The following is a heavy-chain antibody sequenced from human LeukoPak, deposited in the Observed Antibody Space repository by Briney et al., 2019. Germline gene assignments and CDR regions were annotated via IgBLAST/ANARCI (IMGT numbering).Heavy chain of an antibody. CDR2: INPNSGGT. Sequence: ASVKVSCKASGYTFTGYYMHWVRQAPGQGLEWMGWINPNSGGTNYAQEFQGRVTMTRDTSISTAYMELSRLRSDDTAVYYCARGGGYYPYNWFDPWGQGTLVTVSS. V-gene: IGHV1-2*02. J-gene: IGHJ5*02. CDR3: ARGGGYYPYNWFDP. CDR1: GYTFTGYY. D-gene: IGHD3-22*01.